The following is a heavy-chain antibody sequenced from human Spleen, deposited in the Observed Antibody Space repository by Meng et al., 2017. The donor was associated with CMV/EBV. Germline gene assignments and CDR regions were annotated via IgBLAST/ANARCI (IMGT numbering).Heavy chain of an antibody. D-gene: IGHD1-14*01. CDR3: ARDHSSEPEWYFDL. V-gene: IGHV3-23*01. CDR1: GLTFSSYG. CDR2: IYDDGSP. J-gene: IGHJ2*01. Sequence: ETLSLTCAASGLTFSSYGMSWVRQAPGKGLEWVSVIYDDGSPYYADSVKGRFTISRDTSRNTLFLQMNDLRADDTAIYYCARDHSSEPEWYFDLWGPGTLVTVSS.